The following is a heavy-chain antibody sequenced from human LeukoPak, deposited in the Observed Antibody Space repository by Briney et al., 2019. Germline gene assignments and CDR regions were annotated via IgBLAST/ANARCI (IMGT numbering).Heavy chain of an antibody. CDR2: ISSSSSYI. V-gene: IGHV3-21*01. CDR3: ARGIVVVTAPPYYYGMDV. Sequence: GGSLRLSCAASGFTFSSYSMTWVRQAPGKGLEWVSSISSSSSYIYYADSVKGRFTISRDNAKNSLYLQMNSLRAEDTAVYYCARGIVVVTAPPYYYGMDVWGQGTTVTVSS. D-gene: IGHD2-21*02. CDR1: GFTFSSYS. J-gene: IGHJ6*02.